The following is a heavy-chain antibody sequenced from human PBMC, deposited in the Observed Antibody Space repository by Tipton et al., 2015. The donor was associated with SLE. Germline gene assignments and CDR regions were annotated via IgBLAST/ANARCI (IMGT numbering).Heavy chain of an antibody. Sequence: TLSLTCAVYGGSFSGYYWSWFRQPPGKGLEWIGEINHSGSTNYNPSLKSRVTISVDTSKNQFSLKLSSVTAADTAVYYCANMRGPQNFDCWGQGTLVTVSS. CDR1: GGSFSGYY. J-gene: IGHJ4*02. CDR3: ANMRGPQNFDC. CDR2: INHSGST. V-gene: IGHV4-34*01.